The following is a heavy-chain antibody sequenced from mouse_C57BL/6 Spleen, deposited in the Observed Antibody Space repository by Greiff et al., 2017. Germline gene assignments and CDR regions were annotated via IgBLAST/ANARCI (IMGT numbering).Heavy chain of an antibody. CDR3: AGDGYYGGYFDV. J-gene: IGHJ1*03. CDR1: GYAFSSSW. CDR2: IYPGDGDT. D-gene: IGHD2-3*01. Sequence: VKLMESGPELVKPGASVKISCKASGYAFSSSWMNWVKQRPGKGLEWIGRIYPGDGDTNYNGKFKGKATLTADKSSSTAYMQLSSLTSEDSAVYFCAGDGYYGGYFDVWGTGTTVTVSS. V-gene: IGHV1-82*01.